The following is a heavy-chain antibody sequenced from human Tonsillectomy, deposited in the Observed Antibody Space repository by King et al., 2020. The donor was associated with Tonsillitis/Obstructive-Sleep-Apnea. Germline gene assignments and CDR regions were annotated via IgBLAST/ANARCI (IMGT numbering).Heavy chain of an antibody. CDR1: GGSISSYY. Sequence: VQLQESGPGLVKPSETLSLTCTVSGGSISSYYWSWIRQPPGKGLEWIGYIYYSGSTNYNPSLKSRVTISVDTSKNQFSLKLSSVTAADTAVYYCAREDPGMNTFDIWGQGTMIPVSS. J-gene: IGHJ3*02. D-gene: IGHD1-26*01. CDR2: IYYSGST. CDR3: AREDPGMNTFDI. V-gene: IGHV4-59*01.